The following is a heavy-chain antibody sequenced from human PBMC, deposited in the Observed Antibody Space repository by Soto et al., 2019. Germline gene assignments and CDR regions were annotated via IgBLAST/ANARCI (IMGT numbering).Heavy chain of an antibody. CDR2: ISSSSYI. CDR3: AGDWIQLWLNAFDI. D-gene: IGHD5-18*01. CDR1: GFTFSSYS. V-gene: IGHV3-21*01. J-gene: IGHJ3*02. Sequence: PGGSLRLSCAASGFTFSSYSMNWVRQAPGKGLEWVSSISSSSYIYYADSVKGRFTISRDNAKNSLYLQMNSLRAEDTAVYYCAGDWIQLWLNAFDIWGQGTMVTVSS.